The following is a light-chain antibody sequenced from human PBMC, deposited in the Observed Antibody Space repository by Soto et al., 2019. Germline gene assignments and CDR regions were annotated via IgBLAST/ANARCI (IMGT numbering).Light chain of an antibody. J-gene: IGKJ1*01. CDR1: QTISSW. CDR2: KAS. CDR3: QHYNSYSEA. V-gene: IGKV1-5*03. Sequence: DIQMTHSPSTASAYVGDRVTITCRASQTISSWLAWYQQKPGKAPKLLIYKASTLKSGVPSRFSGSGSGTEFTLTISSLQPDDFATYYCQHYNSYSEAFGQGTKVDIK.